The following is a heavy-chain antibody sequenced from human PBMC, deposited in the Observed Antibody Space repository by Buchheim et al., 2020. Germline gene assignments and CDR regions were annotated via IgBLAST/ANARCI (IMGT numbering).Heavy chain of an antibody. D-gene: IGHD3-22*01. CDR2: ISYDGSNK. CDR1: GFTFSSYG. CDR3: AKEGSITMIVVAPHFDY. J-gene: IGHJ4*02. V-gene: IGHV3-30*18. Sequence: QVQLVESGGGVVQPGRSLRLSCAASGFTFSSYGMHWVRQAPGKGLEWVAVISYDGSNKYYADSVKGRFTISRDNSKNTLYLQMNSLRAEDTAVYYCAKEGSITMIVVAPHFDYWGQGTL.